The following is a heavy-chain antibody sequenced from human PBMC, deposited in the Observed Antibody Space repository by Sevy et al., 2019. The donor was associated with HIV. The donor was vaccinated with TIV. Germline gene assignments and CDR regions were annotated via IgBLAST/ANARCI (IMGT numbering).Heavy chain of an antibody. D-gene: IGHD4-17*01. CDR3: AKDGGRTTVVPGDY. J-gene: IGHJ4*02. V-gene: IGHV3-33*06. Sequence: GESLKISCAASGFIFSTYGMHWVRQAPGKGLEWVAVIWYDGSDKYYADSVKGRFTISRDNSKNTVYLQMNSLRAEDTAVYYCAKDGGRTTVVPGDYWGQGTLVTVSS. CDR1: GFIFSTYG. CDR2: IWYDGSDK.